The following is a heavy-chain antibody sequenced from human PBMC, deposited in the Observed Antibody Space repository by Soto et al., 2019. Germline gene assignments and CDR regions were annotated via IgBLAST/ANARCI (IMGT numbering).Heavy chain of an antibody. Sequence: QVQLVESGGGVVQPGRSLRLSCAASGFNFNNHAMHWVRQAPGKGLEWVAVTSYDGSIKFYPDSVEGRFTISRENSKNTVYLQINSLRPEDTAVYNCATGVDRTFDYWGQGTLVTVSS. CDR2: TSYDGSIK. J-gene: IGHJ4*02. V-gene: IGHV3-30-3*01. CDR1: GFNFNNHA. CDR3: ATGVDRTFDY.